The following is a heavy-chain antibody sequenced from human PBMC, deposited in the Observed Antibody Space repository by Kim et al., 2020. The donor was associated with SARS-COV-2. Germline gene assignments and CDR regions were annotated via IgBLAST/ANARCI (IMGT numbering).Heavy chain of an antibody. V-gene: IGHV2-5*01. CDR3: VHAIDSSGYYPFDY. J-gene: IGHJ4*02. D-gene: IGHD3-22*01. Sequence: YRQSLKSRLTITKDTSKNQVVLTMTNMAPVDTATYYCVHAIDSSGYYPFDYWGQGTLVTVSS.